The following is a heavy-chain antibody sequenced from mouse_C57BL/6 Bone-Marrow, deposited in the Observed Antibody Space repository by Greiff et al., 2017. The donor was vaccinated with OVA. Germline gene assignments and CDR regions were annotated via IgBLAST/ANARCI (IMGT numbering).Heavy chain of an antibody. D-gene: IGHD1-1*01. V-gene: IGHV1-82*01. CDR2: IYPGDGDT. J-gene: IGHJ3*01. Sequence: VQLKESGPELVKPGASVKISCKASGYAFSSSWMNWVKQRPGKGLEWIGRIYPGDGDTNYNGKFKGKATLTSDKSSSTAYMQLSSLTSEDSAVYFCARGLDYYGSWFAYWGQGTLVTVSA. CDR1: GYAFSSSW. CDR3: ARGLDYYGSWFAY.